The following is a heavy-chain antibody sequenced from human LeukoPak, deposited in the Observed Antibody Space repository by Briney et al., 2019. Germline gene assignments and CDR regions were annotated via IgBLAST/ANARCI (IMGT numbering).Heavy chain of an antibody. V-gene: IGHV4-59*01. CDR2: IYYSGST. Sequence: SETLSLICSVSGGSISNYYWNWIRQPPGKGLEWIAYIYYSGSTNYNPSLKSRVTISVDTSKNQFSLKLSSVTAADTAVYYCARSPPGRRWLHPTYFDYWGQGTLVTVSS. J-gene: IGHJ4*02. D-gene: IGHD5-24*01. CDR1: GGSISNYY. CDR3: ARSPPGRRWLHPTYFDY.